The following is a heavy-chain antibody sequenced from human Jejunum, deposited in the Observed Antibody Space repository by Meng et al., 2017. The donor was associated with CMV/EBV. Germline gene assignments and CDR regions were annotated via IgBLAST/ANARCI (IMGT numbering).Heavy chain of an antibody. Sequence: LSCASSGFTVTAYWMHWVRQAPGKGLVLVSHINGDGSIINYADSVKGRFTISRDDAKHTLYLQMNSLRDEDTAVYFCARGGSTGLAQWGQGTLVTVSS. CDR1: GFTVTAYW. V-gene: IGHV3-74*01. J-gene: IGHJ4*02. CDR2: INGDGSII. CDR3: ARGGSTGLAQ. D-gene: IGHD3-16*01.